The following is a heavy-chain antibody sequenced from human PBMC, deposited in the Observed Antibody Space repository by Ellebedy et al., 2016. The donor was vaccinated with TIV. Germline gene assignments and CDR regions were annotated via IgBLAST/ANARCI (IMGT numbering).Heavy chain of an antibody. CDR1: EYTFASYA. CDR3: AGEDVRRPFDH. D-gene: IGHD3-10*01. V-gene: IGHV7-4-1*02. Sequence: AASVKVSCKASEYTFASYAISWVRQAPGQGLEWMGWINTNTGNPMYAQGFTGRFVFSWDTSVSTAYLQISSLKSEDTAVFYCAGEDVRRPFDHWGPGTQVTVSS. CDR2: INTNTGNP. J-gene: IGHJ5*02.